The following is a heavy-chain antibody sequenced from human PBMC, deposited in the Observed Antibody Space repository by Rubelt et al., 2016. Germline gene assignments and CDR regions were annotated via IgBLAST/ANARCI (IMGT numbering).Heavy chain of an antibody. CDR2: IIPIFGTA. J-gene: IGHJ4*02. Sequence: QVQLVQSGAEVTKPGSSVKVSCTASGGTFSSYAISWVRQAPGQGLEWMGGIIPIFGTANYAQKCQGRVTIAADESTSTAYMELSSLRSEDTAVYYCVRVQYSSGWYFDYWGQGTLVTVSS. V-gene: IGHV1-69*01. CDR3: VRVQYSSGWYFDY. CDR1: GGTFSSYA. D-gene: IGHD6-19*01.